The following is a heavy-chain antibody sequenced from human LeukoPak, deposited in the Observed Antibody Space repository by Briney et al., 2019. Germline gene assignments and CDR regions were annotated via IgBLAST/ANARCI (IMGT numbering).Heavy chain of an antibody. V-gene: IGHV3-74*01. Sequence: GGSLRLSCAASGFIFSSHYMHWVRQAPGKGLVWVSRINTDASATNYADSVEGRFTISRDNAKNTLSLQMNSLGAEDTAVYYCARGRYFFASGSPHAFDIWGRGTMVTVSS. J-gene: IGHJ3*02. CDR3: ARGRYFFASGSPHAFDI. D-gene: IGHD3-10*01. CDR1: GFIFSSHY. CDR2: INTDASAT.